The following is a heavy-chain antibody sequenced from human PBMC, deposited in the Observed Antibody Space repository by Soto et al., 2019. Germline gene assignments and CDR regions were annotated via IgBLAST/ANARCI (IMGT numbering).Heavy chain of an antibody. CDR2: IIPILGIA. CDR1: GGTFSSYA. CDR3: ARGGDYYDSSGYYYGAFDI. D-gene: IGHD3-22*01. J-gene: IGHJ3*02. Sequence: ASVKVSCKASGGTFSSYAISWVRQAPGQGLEWMGGIIPILGIANYAQKFQGRVTITADKSTSTAYMELSSLRSEDTAVYYCARGGDYYDSSGYYYGAFDIWGQGTMVTVSS. V-gene: IGHV1-69*10.